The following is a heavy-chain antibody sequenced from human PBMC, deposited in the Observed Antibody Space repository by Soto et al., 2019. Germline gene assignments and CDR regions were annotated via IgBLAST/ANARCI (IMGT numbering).Heavy chain of an antibody. CDR3: ATTLYGSGTYYSSYPPIF. Sequence: AGSMRLSCAAPGFTVSSNYMTLARQAQGKGLEWVSAIYSGGSTYYADSVKGRFTISRDNSKNTLYLQMSSLRDEDTAVYYCATTLYGSGTYYSSYPPIFWGQGTLVTVSS. CDR2: IYSGGST. D-gene: IGHD3-10*01. CDR1: GFTVSSNY. V-gene: IGHV3-66*01. J-gene: IGHJ4*02.